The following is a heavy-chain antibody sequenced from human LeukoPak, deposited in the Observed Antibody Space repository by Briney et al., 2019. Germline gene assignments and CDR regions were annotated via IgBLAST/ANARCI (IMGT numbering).Heavy chain of an antibody. V-gene: IGHV3-30*18. CDR3: AKALGGNPYLDY. CDR2: ISYDGSNK. CDR1: GFTFSSYG. J-gene: IGHJ4*02. Sequence: GGSLRLSCAASGFTFSSYGMHWVRQAPGKGLEWVAVISYDGSNKYYADSVKGRFTISRDNSKNTLYLQMNSLRAEDTAVYYCAKALGGNPYLDYWGQGTLVTVSS. D-gene: IGHD4-23*01.